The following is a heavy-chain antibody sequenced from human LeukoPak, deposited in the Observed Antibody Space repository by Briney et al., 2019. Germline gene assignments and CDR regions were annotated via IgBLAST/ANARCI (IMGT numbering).Heavy chain of an antibody. J-gene: IGHJ4*02. V-gene: IGHV3-7*01. Sequence: GGSLRLSCTASGFTFGDYAVTWVRQAPGKGLEWVANIKQDGSEKYYVDSVKGRFTISRDNAKNSLYLQMNSLRAEDTAVYYCARDGGRKDDYWGQGTLVTVSS. D-gene: IGHD2-15*01. CDR1: GFTFGDYA. CDR3: ARDGGRKDDY. CDR2: IKQDGSEK.